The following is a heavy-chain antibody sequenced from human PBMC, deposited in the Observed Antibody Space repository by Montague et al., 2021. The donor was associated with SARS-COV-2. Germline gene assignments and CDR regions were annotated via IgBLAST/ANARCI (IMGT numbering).Heavy chain of an antibody. D-gene: IGHD3-10*01. Sequence: QSGAEVKKPGESLRISCKGSGYSFTSYWISWVRQMLGKGLEWMGRIDPSDSYTNYSPSFQGHVTISADKSISTAYLQWSSLKASDTTMYYCARHLYGSGSYLNWFDPWGQGTLVTVSS. CDR3: ARHLYGSGSYLNWFDP. J-gene: IGHJ5*02. CDR2: IDPSDSYT. CDR1: GYSFTSYW. V-gene: IGHV5-10-1*01.